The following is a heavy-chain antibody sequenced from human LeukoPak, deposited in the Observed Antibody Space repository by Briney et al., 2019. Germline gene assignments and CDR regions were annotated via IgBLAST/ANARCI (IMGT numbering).Heavy chain of an antibody. V-gene: IGHV4-4*09. D-gene: IGHD6-6*01. CDR1: GDSISSYY. J-gene: IGHJ4*02. CDR3: ARLTHLSTSPDRYYLDY. CDR2: IYTSGGT. Sequence: TSETLSLTCTVSGDSISSYYWSWIRQPPGKGLEWIGYIYTSGGTNYIPSLKGRVTISIDTSKNQYSLKLSSVTAADSAVYYCARLTHLSTSPDRYYLDYWGQGTLVTVSS.